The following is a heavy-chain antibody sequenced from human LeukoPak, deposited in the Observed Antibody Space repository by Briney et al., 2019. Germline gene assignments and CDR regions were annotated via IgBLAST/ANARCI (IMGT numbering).Heavy chain of an antibody. CDR3: ALLAVASDFDY. J-gene: IGHJ4*02. CDR1: GFPFSIYE. D-gene: IGHD6-19*01. Sequence: PGGSLRLSCAVSGFPFSIYEMNWVRQAPGKGLEWVSNIGSSGTTRYYADSVKGRFSISRDNAKNSLYLQMNSLRVEDMGVYYCALLAVASDFDYWGQGALVTVSS. CDR2: IGSSGTTR. V-gene: IGHV3-48*03.